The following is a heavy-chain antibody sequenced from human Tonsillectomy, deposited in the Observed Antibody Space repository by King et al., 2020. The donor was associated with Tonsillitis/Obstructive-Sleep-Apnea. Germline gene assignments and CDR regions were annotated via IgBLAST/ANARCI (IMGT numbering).Heavy chain of an antibody. CDR3: TTDFVEGGVVVDY. V-gene: IGHV3-15*01. CDR1: GFTFSNAW. Sequence: VQLVESGGGLIKPGGSLRLSCAASGFTFSNAWMSWVRQAPGKGLWWVGLVKGKTDGGTTDYAAPVKGCCTISRVDSQDMLYLQMSSLKTEDTAVYYCTTDFVEGGVVVDYWGQGTLVTVSS. CDR2: VKGKTDGGTT. J-gene: IGHJ4*02. D-gene: IGHD3-16*01.